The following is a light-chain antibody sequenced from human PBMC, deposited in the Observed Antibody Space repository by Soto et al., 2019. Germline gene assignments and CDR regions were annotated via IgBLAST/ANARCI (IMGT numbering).Light chain of an antibody. J-gene: IGKJ2*01. CDR2: AAS. V-gene: IGKV1-39*01. CDR1: QSISSY. Sequence: DIQMTQSPSSLSASVGDRVTITCRASQSISSYLNWYQQKPGKAPKLLIYAASSLQSGVPSRFSGSRSGTDFTLTISSRKPEDFATYSYQQSASTPMYAFGQGNKREIK. CDR3: QQSASTPMYA.